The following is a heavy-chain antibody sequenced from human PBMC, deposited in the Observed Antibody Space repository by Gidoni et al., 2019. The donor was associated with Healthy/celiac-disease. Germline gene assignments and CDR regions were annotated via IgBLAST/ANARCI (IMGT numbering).Heavy chain of an antibody. CDR3: AREGTKGDIVATRALDY. CDR2: IYYSGST. V-gene: IGHV4-59*01. Sequence: QVQLQESGPGLVKPSETLSLTCTVSGGSISSYYWSWIRQPPGKGLEWIGYIYYSGSTNYNPSLKSRVTISVDTSKNQFSLKLSSVTAADTAVYYCAREGTKGDIVATRALDYWGQGTLVTVSS. D-gene: IGHD5-12*01. J-gene: IGHJ4*02. CDR1: GGSISSYY.